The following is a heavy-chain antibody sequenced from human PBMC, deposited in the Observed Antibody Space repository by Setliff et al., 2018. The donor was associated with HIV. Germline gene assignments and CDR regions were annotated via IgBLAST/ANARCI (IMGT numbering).Heavy chain of an antibody. CDR2: IYHSGST. CDR1: GYSISSGYH. Sequence: SETLSLTCAVSGYSISSGYHWGWIRQPPGKGLEWIGSIYHSGSTYYNPSLKSRVTISVDTSKNQFSLKLSSVTAADTAVYYCARRPYYYGSGSYVDYGMDVWGQGTTVTVSS. CDR3: ARRPYYYGSGSYVDYGMDV. J-gene: IGHJ6*02. V-gene: IGHV4-38-2*01. D-gene: IGHD3-10*01.